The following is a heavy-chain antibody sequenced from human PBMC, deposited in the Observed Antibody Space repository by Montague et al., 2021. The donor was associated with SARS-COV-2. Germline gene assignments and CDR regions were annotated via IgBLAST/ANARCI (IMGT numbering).Heavy chain of an antibody. Sequence: ETLSLTCSVSGGSISSYYWSWIRQPAGKGLEWIGRIYTSGSTNFNPSLKSRVTMSVDTSKNQFSLKLSSVTAADTAVYYCARDVGVPLAPPYSWFDPWGQGTLVTVSS. CDR1: GGSISSYY. CDR2: IYTSGST. CDR3: ARDVGVPLAPPYSWFDP. V-gene: IGHV4-4*07. J-gene: IGHJ5*02. D-gene: IGHD2-2*01.